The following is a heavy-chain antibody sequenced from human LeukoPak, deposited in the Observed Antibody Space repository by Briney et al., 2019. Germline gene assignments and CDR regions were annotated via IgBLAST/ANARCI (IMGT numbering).Heavy chain of an antibody. J-gene: IGHJ4*02. Sequence: AGGSLRLSCAASGFTFDDYAMHWVRQAPGKGLEWVSGISWNSGSIGYADSVKGRFTISRDNAKNSLYLQMNSLRAEDTALYYCAKDSRSAVAGRIDYWGQGTLVTVSS. CDR1: GFTFDDYA. D-gene: IGHD6-19*01. V-gene: IGHV3-9*01. CDR2: ISWNSGSI. CDR3: AKDSRSAVAGRIDY.